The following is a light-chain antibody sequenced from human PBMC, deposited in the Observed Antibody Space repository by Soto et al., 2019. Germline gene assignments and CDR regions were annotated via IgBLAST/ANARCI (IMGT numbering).Light chain of an antibody. V-gene: IGLV4-69*01. CDR3: QTWATVPDWV. CDR1: SGHSTYA. Sequence: QSVLTQSPSASASLGASVKLTCTLSSGHSTYAIAWHQQQPEKGPRYLMKLDSDGSHSKGDGIPDRFSGSSSGAERYLTISSLQSEDEADYYCQTWATVPDWVFGGGTKVT. J-gene: IGLJ3*02. CDR2: LDSDGSH.